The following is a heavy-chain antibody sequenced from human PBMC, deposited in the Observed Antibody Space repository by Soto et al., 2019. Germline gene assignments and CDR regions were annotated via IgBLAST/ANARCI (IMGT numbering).Heavy chain of an antibody. J-gene: IGHJ5*02. V-gene: IGHV1-18*04. CDR3: AKDFGGLYNWFDP. Sequence: ASVKVSCKASGYPFTSSGFSWVRQAPGQGLEWMGWISAYNGNTLYAQKFKGRVTMTTDTSTSTAYMELGSLTSEDTAVYYCAKDFGGLYNWFDPWGQGTLVTVSS. CDR1: GYPFTSSG. CDR2: ISAYNGNT. D-gene: IGHD3-16*01.